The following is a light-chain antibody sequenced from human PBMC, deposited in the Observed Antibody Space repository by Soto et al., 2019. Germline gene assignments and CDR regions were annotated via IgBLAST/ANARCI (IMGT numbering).Light chain of an antibody. V-gene: IGKV1-5*03. CDR2: KAS. CDR1: QTISSW. CDR3: QHYNSYSGA. J-gene: IGKJ1*01. Sequence: DIQMTQSPSTLSASVGDRLTITCRASQTISSWLAWYQQRPGKAPTLLIYKASILKNGVPSRFSGSGSGTEFTLTISSLQPDDFATYYCQHYNSYSGAFGQGTKVDIK.